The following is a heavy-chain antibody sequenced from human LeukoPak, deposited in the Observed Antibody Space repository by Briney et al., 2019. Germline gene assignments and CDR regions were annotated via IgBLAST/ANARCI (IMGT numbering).Heavy chain of an antibody. CDR1: GFTFSSYS. Sequence: GGSLRLSCAASGFTFSSYSMNWVRQAPGKGLEWVSSISSSSSYIYYADSVKGRFTISRDNAKNSLYLQMNSLRAEDTAVYYCARDDYYGSGSRWFDPWGQGTLVTVSS. CDR3: ARDDYYGSGSRWFDP. J-gene: IGHJ5*02. V-gene: IGHV3-21*01. D-gene: IGHD3-10*01. CDR2: ISSSSSYI.